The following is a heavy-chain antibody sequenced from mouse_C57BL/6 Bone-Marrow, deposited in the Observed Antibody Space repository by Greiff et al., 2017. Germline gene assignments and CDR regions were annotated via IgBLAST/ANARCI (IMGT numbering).Heavy chain of an antibody. D-gene: IGHD2-5*01. CDR1: GYTFTSYW. CDR2: IDPSDSYA. V-gene: IGHV1-50*01. Sequence: QVQLKQPGAELVKPGASVKLSCKASGYTFTSYWMQWVKQRPGRGLEWIGEIDPSDSYANYNQKFKGKATLTVDTSSSTAYMQLSSLTSEDSAVYYCARSNYDYWGQGTTLTVSS. CDR3: ARSNYDY. J-gene: IGHJ2*01.